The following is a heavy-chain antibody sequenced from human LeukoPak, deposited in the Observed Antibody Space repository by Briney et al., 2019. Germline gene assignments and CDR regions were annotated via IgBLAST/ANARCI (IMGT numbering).Heavy chain of an antibody. CDR1: GYTFTVYY. V-gene: IGHV1-46*01. Sequence: ASVEVSCKASGYTFTVYYMHWVRQAPGQGLEWMGIINPSGGSTSYAQKFQGRVTMTRDTSTSTVYMELSSLRSEDTAVYYCARGGYSYGYGWTFWGQGTLVTVSS. CDR3: ARGGYSYGYGWTF. D-gene: IGHD5-18*01. J-gene: IGHJ4*02. CDR2: INPSGGST.